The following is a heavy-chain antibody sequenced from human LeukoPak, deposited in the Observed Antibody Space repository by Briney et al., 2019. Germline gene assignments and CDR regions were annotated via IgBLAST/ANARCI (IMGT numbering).Heavy chain of an antibody. V-gene: IGHV3-30*04. CDR3: ARPRDAGAFHARELWFDP. J-gene: IGHJ5*02. CDR1: GFTFSSYA. D-gene: IGHD3-10*01. CDR2: ISYDESNK. Sequence: GGSLRLSSAASGFTFSSYAMHWVRPAPGKGLEGVAVISYDESNKYYADSVKGRFTISRYNSKNTLYLQMNSLRDEDTAVYYCARPRDAGAFHARELWFDPWGQATLVTVSS.